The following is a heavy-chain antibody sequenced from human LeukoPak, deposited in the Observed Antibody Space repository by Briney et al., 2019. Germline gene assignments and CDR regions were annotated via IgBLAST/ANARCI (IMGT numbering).Heavy chain of an antibody. Sequence: PGGSLRLSCAASGFTVSSNYMNWVRQAPGKGLEWVSAIYAGGTTYYADSVKGRFTISRDNAKNSLYLQMNSLRAEDTAVHYCARDGPYYDFWSGYSGAFDIWGQGTMVTVSS. CDR2: IYAGGTT. D-gene: IGHD3-3*01. CDR1: GFTVSSNY. CDR3: ARDGPYYDFWSGYSGAFDI. V-gene: IGHV3-53*01. J-gene: IGHJ3*02.